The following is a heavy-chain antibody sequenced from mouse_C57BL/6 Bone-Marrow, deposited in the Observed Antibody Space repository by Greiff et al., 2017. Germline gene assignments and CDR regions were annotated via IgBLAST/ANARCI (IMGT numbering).Heavy chain of an antibody. D-gene: IGHD2-1*01. Sequence: QVQLQQPGAELVRPGTSVKLSCKASGYTFTSYWMHWVKQRPGQGLEWIGVIDPSDSYTNYNQKFKGKATLTVDTSSSTAYMQLSSLTSEDSAVYYCGRRGVYPYAMDYWGQGTSVTVSS. J-gene: IGHJ4*01. CDR2: IDPSDSYT. CDR1: GYTFTSYW. CDR3: GRRGVYPYAMDY. V-gene: IGHV1-59*01.